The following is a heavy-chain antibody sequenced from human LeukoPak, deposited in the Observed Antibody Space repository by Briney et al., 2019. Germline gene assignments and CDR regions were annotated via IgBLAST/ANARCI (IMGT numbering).Heavy chain of an antibody. J-gene: IGHJ6*03. Sequence: SETLSLTCAVYGGSFSGYYWSWIRQPPGKGLEWIGEINHSGSTNYNPSLKSRVTISVDTSKNQFSLKLSSVTAADTAVYYCARGGIFYGSGSYLFYYYYYMDVWGKGTTVTISS. CDR2: INHSGST. CDR3: ARGGIFYGSGSYLFYYYYYMDV. V-gene: IGHV4-34*01. D-gene: IGHD3-10*01. CDR1: GGSFSGYY.